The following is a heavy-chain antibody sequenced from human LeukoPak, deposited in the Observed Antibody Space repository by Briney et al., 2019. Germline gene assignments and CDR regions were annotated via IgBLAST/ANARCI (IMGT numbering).Heavy chain of an antibody. Sequence: GRSLRLSCAASGFIFSGHVMHWVRQAPGKGLEWVSLISYDGSNKDYADSVKGRFTISRDNSKNTLHLQMSNLRAEDTAIHYCVKLTQSYCDSRSDFWGQGTLVTVSS. CDR1: GFIFSGHV. CDR3: VKLTQSYCDSRSDF. J-gene: IGHJ4*02. V-gene: IGHV3-30-3*02. D-gene: IGHD3-22*01. CDR2: ISYDGSNK.